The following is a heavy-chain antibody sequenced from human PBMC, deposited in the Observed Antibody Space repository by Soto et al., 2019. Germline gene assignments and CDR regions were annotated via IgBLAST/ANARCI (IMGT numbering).Heavy chain of an antibody. V-gene: IGHV1-69*01. D-gene: IGHD6-13*01. CDR1: GGTFSSYA. J-gene: IGHJ5*02. CDR3: ARRGGGGSSPWGWFDP. Sequence: QVQLVQSGAEVKKPGSSVKVSCKASGGTFSSYAISWVRQAPGQGLEWMGGIIPIFGTANYAQKFQGRVTITADESTSTAYMELSSLRSEDTGVYYCARRGGGGSSPWGWFDPWGQGTLVTVSS. CDR2: IIPIFGTA.